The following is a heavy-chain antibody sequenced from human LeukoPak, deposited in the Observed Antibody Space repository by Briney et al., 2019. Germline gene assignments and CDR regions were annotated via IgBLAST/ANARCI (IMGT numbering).Heavy chain of an antibody. Sequence: GGSLRLSCAASGFTFSSYEMNWVRQAPGKGLEWVSYISSRGSTIYYADSVKGRFTISRDNAKNSLYLQMNSLRAEDTAVYYCARVSYDPLPTDYWGQGTLVTVSS. V-gene: IGHV3-48*03. D-gene: IGHD3-22*01. CDR1: GFTFSSYE. CDR3: ARVSYDPLPTDY. J-gene: IGHJ4*02. CDR2: ISSRGSTI.